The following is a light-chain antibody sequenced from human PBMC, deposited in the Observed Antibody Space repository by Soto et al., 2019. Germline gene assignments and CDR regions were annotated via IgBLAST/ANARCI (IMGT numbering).Light chain of an antibody. J-gene: IGLJ1*01. Sequence: QSVLIQPASVSGSPGQSITISCTGTSSDVGGSTYVSWYQQHPGKAPELMIYEVSNRPSGVSDRFSGSKSGNTAYLTISGLQAEDEADYYCSSYTSSTTPYVFGTGTKLTVL. CDR2: EVS. V-gene: IGLV2-14*01. CDR3: SSYTSSTTPYV. CDR1: SSDVGGSTY.